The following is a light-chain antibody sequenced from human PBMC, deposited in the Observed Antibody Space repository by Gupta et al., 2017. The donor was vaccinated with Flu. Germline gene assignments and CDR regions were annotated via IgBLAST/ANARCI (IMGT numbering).Light chain of an antibody. CDR1: SSDVGGYNY. CDR3: SSYTSSSTYV. CDR2: EVS. J-gene: IGLJ1*01. V-gene: IGLV2-14*01. Sequence: QSALTQPASVSGSPGPSITISCTGTSSDVGGYNYVSWYQQHPGKAPKLMIYEVSKRPSGVANRFSGSKSGNTASLTISGRQAEDEADYYCSSYTSSSTYVFGTGTKVTVL.